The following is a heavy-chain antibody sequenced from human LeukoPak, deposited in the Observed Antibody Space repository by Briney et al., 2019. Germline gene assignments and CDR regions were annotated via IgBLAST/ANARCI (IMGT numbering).Heavy chain of an antibody. D-gene: IGHD1-7*01. CDR1: GYTFTGYY. J-gene: IGHJ6*02. Sequence: GASVKVSCKASGYTFTGYYMHWVRQAPGQGLEWMGWINPNSGGTNYAQKFQGRVTMTRDTSISTAYMELSRLRSDDTAVYYCAREDRQYVLELLLYYYGMDVWGQGTTVTVSS. CDR2: INPNSGGT. V-gene: IGHV1-2*02. CDR3: AREDRQYVLELLLYYYGMDV.